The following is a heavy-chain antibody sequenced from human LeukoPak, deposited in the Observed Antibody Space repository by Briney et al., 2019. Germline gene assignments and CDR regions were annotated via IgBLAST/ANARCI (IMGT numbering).Heavy chain of an antibody. J-gene: IGHJ4*02. CDR1: GGSFSGYY. Sequence: PSETLSLTCAVYGGSFSGYYWSWIRQPPGKGLEWIGEINHSGSTNYNPSLKSRVTISVDTSKNQFSLKLSSVTAADTAVYYCVGGEMAVAGTEYWGQGTLVTVSS. CDR3: VGGEMAVAGTEY. D-gene: IGHD6-19*01. V-gene: IGHV4-34*01. CDR2: INHSGST.